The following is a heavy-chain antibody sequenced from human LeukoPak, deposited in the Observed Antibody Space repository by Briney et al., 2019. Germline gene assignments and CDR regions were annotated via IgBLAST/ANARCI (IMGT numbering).Heavy chain of an antibody. V-gene: IGHV4-59*08. D-gene: IGHD3-10*01. Sequence: PSETLSLTCTVSGGSISNYYWSWIRQPPGKRLEWIGYVSYSGSSSSNPSLESRVTISVDMSKNQFSLRLSFVTAADTAVYYCARLYSGSGTFLVPFDYWGQGTLVTVSS. CDR3: ARLYSGSGTFLVPFDY. J-gene: IGHJ4*02. CDR2: VSYSGSS. CDR1: GGSISNYY.